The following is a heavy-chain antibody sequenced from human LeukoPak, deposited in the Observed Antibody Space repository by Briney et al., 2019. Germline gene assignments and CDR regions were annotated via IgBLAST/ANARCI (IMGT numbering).Heavy chain of an antibody. CDR1: GFTFSSYS. V-gene: IGHV3-21*04. CDR3: AKGTNYYGSGSYNYFDY. CDR2: ISSSSSYI. D-gene: IGHD3-10*01. J-gene: IGHJ4*02. Sequence: GGSLRLSCAASGFTFSSYSMNWVRQAPGKGLEWVSCISSSSSYIYYADSVKGRFTISRDNAKNSLYLQMNSLRAEDTALYYCAKGTNYYGSGSYNYFDYWGQGTLVTVSS.